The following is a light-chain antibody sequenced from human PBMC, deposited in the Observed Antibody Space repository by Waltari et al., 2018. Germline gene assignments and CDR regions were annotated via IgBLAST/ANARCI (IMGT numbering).Light chain of an antibody. Sequence: QSVLSQPPSESGTPGQRVTIPCSGTRSNVGSNTVNWYQHLPGTSPKHPIYSSNNRPAGVPDRFSASKSGTSASLAISGLQSEDEGDYYCAAWDGGLNGLIFGGGTKLTVL. CDR2: SSN. J-gene: IGLJ2*01. CDR3: AAWDGGLNGLI. CDR1: RSNVGSNT. V-gene: IGLV1-44*01.